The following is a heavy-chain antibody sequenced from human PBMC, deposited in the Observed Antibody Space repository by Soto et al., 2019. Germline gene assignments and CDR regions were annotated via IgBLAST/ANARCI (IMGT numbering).Heavy chain of an antibody. V-gene: IGHV1-58*02. J-gene: IGHJ4*02. CDR2: IVVGSGNT. CDR3: AADRHYYDSSGYYWASDY. CDR1: GYTFTSYG. Sequence: SVKVSCKASGYTFTSYGISWVRQAPGQGLEWIGWIVVGSGNTNYAQKFQERVTITRDMSTSTAYMELSSLRSEDTAVYYCAADRHYYDSSGYYWASDYWGQGTLVTVSS. D-gene: IGHD3-22*01.